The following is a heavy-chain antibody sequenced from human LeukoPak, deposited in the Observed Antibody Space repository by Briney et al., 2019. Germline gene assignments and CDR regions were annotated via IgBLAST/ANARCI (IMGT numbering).Heavy chain of an antibody. CDR2: INHSGST. CDR1: GGSFSGYY. D-gene: IGHD2-8*02. Sequence: PSETLSLTCAVYGGSFSGYYWSWIRQPPGKGLEWIGEINHSGSTNYNPSLKSRVTISVDTSKNQFSLKLSSVTAADTAVYYCAGHHPRNTVDFWRQGTLVTVSS. V-gene: IGHV4-34*01. CDR3: AGHHPRNTVDF. J-gene: IGHJ4*02.